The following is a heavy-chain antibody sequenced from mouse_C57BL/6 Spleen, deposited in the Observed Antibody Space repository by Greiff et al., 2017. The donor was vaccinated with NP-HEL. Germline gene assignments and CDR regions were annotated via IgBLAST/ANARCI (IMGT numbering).Heavy chain of an antibody. D-gene: IGHD1-1*01. Sequence: DVHLVESEGGLVQPGSSMKLSCTASGFTFSDYYMAWVRQVPEKGLEWVANINSDGSSTYYLDSLKSRFIISRDNVKNILYLQMSSLKSEDTATYYCARAYGSSYVDYWGQGTTLTVSS. CDR3: ARAYGSSYVDY. CDR2: INSDGSST. J-gene: IGHJ2*01. CDR1: GFTFSDYY. V-gene: IGHV5-16*01.